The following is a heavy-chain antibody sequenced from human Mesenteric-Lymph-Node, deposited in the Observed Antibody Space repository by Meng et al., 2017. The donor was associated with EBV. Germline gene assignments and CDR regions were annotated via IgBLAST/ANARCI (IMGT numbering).Heavy chain of an antibody. Sequence: QVKRVKSGAEVKKPGASVKVSCKASAYSYSGYYLHWVRQAPGQGLEWMGRINPRSGATSYAEKFQGRLAMTGDTSVSTAYMELASLRSDDMAVYFCSHTDYFDNTGHHWGQGTLVTVSS. CDR2: INPRSGAT. V-gene: IGHV1-2*06. D-gene: IGHD3-22*01. CDR1: AYSYSGYY. CDR3: SHTDYFDNTGHH. J-gene: IGHJ4*02.